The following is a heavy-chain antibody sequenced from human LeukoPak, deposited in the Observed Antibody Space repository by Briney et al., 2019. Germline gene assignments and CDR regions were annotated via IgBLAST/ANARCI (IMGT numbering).Heavy chain of an antibody. D-gene: IGHD3-3*01. J-gene: IGHJ6*03. Sequence: PSETLSLTCAVYGGSFSGYYWSWIRQPPGKGLEWIGEINHSGSTNYNPSLKSRVTISVDTSKKQFSLKMSSVTAADTAVYYCARAGITGITIFGVVSHYYMDVWGKGTTVTVSS. CDR2: INHSGST. V-gene: IGHV4-34*01. CDR1: GGSFSGYY. CDR3: ARAGITGITIFGVVSHYYMDV.